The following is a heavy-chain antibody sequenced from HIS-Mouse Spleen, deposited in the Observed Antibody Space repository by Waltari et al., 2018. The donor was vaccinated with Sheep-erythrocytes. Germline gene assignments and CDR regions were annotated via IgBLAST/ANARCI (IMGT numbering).Heavy chain of an antibody. V-gene: IGHV3-48*01. Sequence: EVQLVESGGGLVQPGGSLRLSCAASGFTFSSYSMNWVRQAPGKGVGWVSYISSSSSTIYYADSVKGRFTISRDNAKNSLYLQMNSLRAEDTAVYYCASSSSSWYWYFDLWGRGTLVTVSS. CDR2: ISSSSSTI. CDR1: GFTFSSYS. D-gene: IGHD6-13*01. J-gene: IGHJ2*01. CDR3: ASSSSSWYWYFDL.